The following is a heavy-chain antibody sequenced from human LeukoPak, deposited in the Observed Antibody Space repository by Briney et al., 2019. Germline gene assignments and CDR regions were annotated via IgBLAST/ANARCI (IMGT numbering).Heavy chain of an antibody. CDR3: ARGAYNSGGTLEI. CDR1: GFTFSSYS. D-gene: IGHD3-22*01. Sequence: GGSLRLSCAASGFTFSSYSMNWARQAPGKGLEWVSYISTSGNYIYYSDSVKGRFTISRDNAKNSLYLQMHSLRADDTAAYYCARGAYNSGGTLEIWGQGTLVTVSS. V-gene: IGHV3-21*01. CDR2: ISTSGNYI. J-gene: IGHJ4*02.